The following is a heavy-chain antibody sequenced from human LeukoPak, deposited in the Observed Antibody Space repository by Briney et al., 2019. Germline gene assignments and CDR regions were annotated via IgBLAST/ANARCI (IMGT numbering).Heavy chain of an antibody. D-gene: IGHD2-15*01. Sequence: GGSLRLSCAASGFTFSSYEMNWVRQAPGKGLEWVSYISSSGSTIYYADSVKGRFTISRDNAKNSLYLQVNSLRAEDTAVYYCASRCSGGSCYVRSHFDYWGQGTLVTVSS. CDR3: ASRCSGGSCYVRSHFDY. CDR2: ISSSGSTI. V-gene: IGHV3-48*03. CDR1: GFTFSSYE. J-gene: IGHJ4*02.